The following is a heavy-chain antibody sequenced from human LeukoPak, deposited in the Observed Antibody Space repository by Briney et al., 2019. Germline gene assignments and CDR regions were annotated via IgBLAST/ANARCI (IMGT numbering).Heavy chain of an antibody. CDR1: GGSFNTYY. V-gene: IGHV4-4*07. Sequence: SETVSLTCTVSGGSFNTYYWSWIRQSAGKGLEWIGRVYTTGTTNYNPSLKSQVTMSVDTSKNQFSLKLNSVTAADTAVYYCARDFDYWGQGTLVTVSS. J-gene: IGHJ4*02. CDR3: ARDFDY. CDR2: VYTTGTT.